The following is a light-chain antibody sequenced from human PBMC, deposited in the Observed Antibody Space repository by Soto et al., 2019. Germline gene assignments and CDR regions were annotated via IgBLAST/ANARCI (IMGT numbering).Light chain of an antibody. Sequence: QSALTQPPSASGSPGQSVTISCTGTSSDVGGYDYVSWYQHHPGKAPKLMLSEFNKRPSGVPDRFSGSKSGNTASLTVSGLQAEDEADYYCSSYAGSNNFVLFGGGTQLTVL. J-gene: IGLJ3*02. CDR2: EFN. V-gene: IGLV2-8*01. CDR1: SSDVGGYDY. CDR3: SSYAGSNNFVL.